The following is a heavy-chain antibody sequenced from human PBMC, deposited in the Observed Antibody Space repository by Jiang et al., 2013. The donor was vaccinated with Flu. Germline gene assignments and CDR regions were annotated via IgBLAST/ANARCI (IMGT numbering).Heavy chain of an antibody. CDR2: INPNSGGT. V-gene: IGHV1-2*06. CDR3: ARGPFYDYIWGSYSGYGMDV. Sequence: GAEVKKPGASVKVSCKASGYTFTGYYMHWVRQAPGQGLEWMGRINPNSGGTNYAQKFQGRVTMTRDTSISTAYMELSRLRSDDTAVYYCARGPFYDYIWGSYSGYGMDVWGQGTTVTVSS. J-gene: IGHJ6*02. D-gene: IGHD3-16*01. CDR1: GYTFTGYY.